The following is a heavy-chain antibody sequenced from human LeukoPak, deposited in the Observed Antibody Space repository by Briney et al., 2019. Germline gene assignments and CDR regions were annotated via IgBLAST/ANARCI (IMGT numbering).Heavy chain of an antibody. V-gene: IGHV4-4*07. CDR2: IYTSGST. Sequence: SETLSLTFTVPGAPISSYYWTWIRQPAGKGLEWIGRIYTSGSTNYNPSLKSRVTMSVDTSKNQFSLKLSAVTAADTAVYYCAREGPRQPFDYWGQGTLVTVSS. J-gene: IGHJ4*02. CDR3: AREGPRQPFDY. CDR1: GAPISSYY.